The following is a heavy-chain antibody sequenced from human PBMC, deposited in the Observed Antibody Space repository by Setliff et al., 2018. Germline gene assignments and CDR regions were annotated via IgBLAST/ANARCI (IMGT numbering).Heavy chain of an antibody. V-gene: IGHV4-39*01. D-gene: IGHD2-2*02. J-gene: IGHJ6*03. CDR1: GGSISSSTYY. Sequence: SETLSLTCTVSGGSISSSTYYWGWIRQPPGKGLEWIGSIYYSGSTYYNQSLKSRVTIFVDTSRNQFSLKLSSVTAADTAVYYCARQWTDCTSANCYTMAYYSYYIDVWGKGTTVTVSS. CDR2: IYYSGST. CDR3: ARQWTDCTSANCYTMAYYSYYIDV.